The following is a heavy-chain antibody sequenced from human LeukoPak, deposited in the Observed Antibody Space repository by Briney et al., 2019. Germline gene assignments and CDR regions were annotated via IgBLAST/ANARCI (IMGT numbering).Heavy chain of an antibody. CDR1: GYTFSSYG. V-gene: IGHV1-18*01. D-gene: IGHD3-10*01. J-gene: IGHJ4*02. CDR2: ISAYNGNI. Sequence: ASVKVSCKASGYTFSSYGIGWVRQAPGQGLEWMGWISAYNGNINYIQEFQGRVTMTTDTSTSTAYMELRSLRSDDTAVYYCAREHGSGSYYNPVGFDYWGQGTLVTVSS. CDR3: AREHGSGSYYNPVGFDY.